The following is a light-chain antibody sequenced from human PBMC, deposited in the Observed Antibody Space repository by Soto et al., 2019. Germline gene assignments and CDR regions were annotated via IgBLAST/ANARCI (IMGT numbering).Light chain of an antibody. CDR1: QSLVHSDGNTY. CDR2: KSS. CDR3: MQATQFPYT. J-gene: IGKJ2*01. Sequence: DIVMTQTPLSSPVTLGQPASISCRSSQSLVHSDGNTYLGWLHQTPGQPPRLLIYKSSNRFSGVXAXXGGSEAGTEFTLKISRVEAEDVAVYYCMQATQFPYTFGQGTKLEIK. V-gene: IGKV2-24*01.